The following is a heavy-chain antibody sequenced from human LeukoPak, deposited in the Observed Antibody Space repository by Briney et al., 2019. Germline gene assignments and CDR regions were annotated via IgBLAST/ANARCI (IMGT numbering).Heavy chain of an antibody. J-gene: IGHJ4*02. V-gene: IGHV3-74*01. CDR1: GFTFSSYW. CDR3: AARKVRGVWFYLDY. D-gene: IGHD3-10*01. CDR2: ISKDGSST. Sequence: GGSLRLSCAASGFTFSSYWMHWVRQAPGKGLVWVSRISKDGSSTYYADSVKGRFAISTDNSKNTLYLQMNSLRVEDTAVYFCAARKVRGVWFYLDYWGQGTLVTVSS.